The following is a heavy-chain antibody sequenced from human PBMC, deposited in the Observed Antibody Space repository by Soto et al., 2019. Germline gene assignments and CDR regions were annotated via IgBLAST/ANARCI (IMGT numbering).Heavy chain of an antibody. D-gene: IGHD5-12*01. CDR2: INHSGST. V-gene: IGHV4-34*01. J-gene: IGHJ4*02. CDR3: ARVAPIGATRGRGVYVYY. CDR1: GGSFSGYY. Sequence: QVQLQQWGAGLLKPSETLSLTCAVYGGSFSGYYWSWIRQPPGKGLEWIGEINHSGSTNYNPPLKSRVTVSVDTSKRQFALKLSSVTAADTAVYYCARVAPIGATRGRGVYVYYWGQGTLVTVSS.